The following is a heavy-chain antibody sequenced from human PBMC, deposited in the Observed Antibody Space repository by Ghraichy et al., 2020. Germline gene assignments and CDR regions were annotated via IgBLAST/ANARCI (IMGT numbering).Heavy chain of an antibody. Sequence: SETLSLTCAVYGGSFSGYYWSWIRQPPGKGLEWIGEINHSGSTNYNPSLKSRVTISVDTSKNQFSLKLSSVTAADTAVYYCARGPVVQADTSYLYYYYYYMDVWGKGTTVTVSS. CDR1: GGSFSGYY. CDR3: ARGPVVQADTSYLYYYYYYMDV. CDR2: INHSGST. D-gene: IGHD2-2*01. V-gene: IGHV4-34*01. J-gene: IGHJ6*03.